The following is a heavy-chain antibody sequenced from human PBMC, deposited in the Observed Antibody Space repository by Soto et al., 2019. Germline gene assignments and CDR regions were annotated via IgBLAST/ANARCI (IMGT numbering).Heavy chain of an antibody. CDR3: GRGDYANAFDI. V-gene: IGHV4-30-2*01. J-gene: IGHJ3*02. CDR1: GGSINGYA. D-gene: IGHD4-17*01. Sequence: SETLSLTCTVSGGSINGYAWNWIRQPPGKGLEWIGNIYHSGSTYYNASLKSRVTISVDRSKNQFSLKLSSVTAADTAVYYCGRGDYANAFDIWGQGTMVTVSS. CDR2: IYHSGST.